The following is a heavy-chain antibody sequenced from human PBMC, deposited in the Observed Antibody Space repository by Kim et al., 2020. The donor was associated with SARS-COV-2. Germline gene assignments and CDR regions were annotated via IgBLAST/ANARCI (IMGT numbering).Heavy chain of an antibody. V-gene: IGHV6-1*01. D-gene: IGHD3-22*01. J-gene: IGHJ3*02. CDR3: ARGLNGKGGYDI. Sequence: DDASSVKSRTTIHSDTSNHQFSLQLNSVTPEDSAVYYCARGLNGKGGYDIWGQGTMVTVSS.